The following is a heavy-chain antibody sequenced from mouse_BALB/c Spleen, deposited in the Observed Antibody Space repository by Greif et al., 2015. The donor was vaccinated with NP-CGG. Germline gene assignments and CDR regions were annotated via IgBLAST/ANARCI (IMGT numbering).Heavy chain of an antibody. J-gene: IGHJ2*01. CDR1: GFNIKDTY. D-gene: IGHD1-2*01. CDR2: IDPANGNT. V-gene: IGHV14-3*02. Sequence: VQLKQSGAELVKPGASVKLSCTASGFNIKDTYMHWVKQRPEQGLEWIGRIDPANGNTKYDPKFQGKATITAGTSSNTAYLQLSSLTSEDTAVYYCARRSITTADYWGQGTTLTVSS. CDR3: ARRSITTADY.